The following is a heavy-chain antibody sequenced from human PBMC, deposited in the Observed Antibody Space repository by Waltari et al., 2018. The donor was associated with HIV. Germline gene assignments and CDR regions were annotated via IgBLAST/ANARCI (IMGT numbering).Heavy chain of an antibody. J-gene: IGHJ1*01. D-gene: IGHD2-2*01. Sequence: QVPLQQWGARLLNPSDTQSLPCAVYVGPFRGCHGRWPREPPGKGRVGIGEINQGERTKYIPSLKSRGTSSVDTAKNQFALKLNSVTAADTAVYYCARGRVVPRGVKGRQLRTGEYFQHWGQGTLVTVSS. CDR2: INQGERT. CDR3: ARGRVVPRGVKGRQLRTGEYFQH. CDR1: VGPFRGCH. V-gene: IGHV4-34*01.